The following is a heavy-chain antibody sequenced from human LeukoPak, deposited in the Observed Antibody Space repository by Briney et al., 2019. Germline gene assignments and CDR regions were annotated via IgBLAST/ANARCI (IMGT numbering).Heavy chain of an antibody. Sequence: GGSLRLSCVASGFSFSTHWMHWVRQAPGKGLEWVATINLGGTNKYYVDAVKGRFSISRDDATSSLHLQMNSLRVEDTAVYYCAGIDTDWGQGTLVTVSS. D-gene: IGHD3-9*01. V-gene: IGHV3-7*03. CDR3: AGIDTD. CDR1: GFSFSTHW. J-gene: IGHJ4*02. CDR2: INLGGTNK.